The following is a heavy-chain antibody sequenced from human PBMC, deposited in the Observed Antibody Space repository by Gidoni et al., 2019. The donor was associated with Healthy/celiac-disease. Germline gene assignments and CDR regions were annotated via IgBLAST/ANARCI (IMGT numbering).Heavy chain of an antibody. CDR1: GGSISSSSYY. CDR2: INYSGRT. V-gene: IGHV4-39*01. J-gene: IGHJ6*02. Sequence: QLQLQESGPGLVQPSETLSLTCTVSGGSISSSSYYWGWIRQPPGKGLEWIGSINYSGRTSCNPSLKSRVTISVDTSKNQFSLKLSSVTAADTAVYYCARRPYYFYYGMDVWGQGTTVTVSS. CDR3: ARRPYYFYYGMDV.